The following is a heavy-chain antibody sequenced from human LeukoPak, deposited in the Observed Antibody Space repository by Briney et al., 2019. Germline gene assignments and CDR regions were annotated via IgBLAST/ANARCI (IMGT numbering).Heavy chain of an antibody. V-gene: IGHV3-66*01. CDR3: ARDPYSSSWNYYYGMDV. D-gene: IGHD6-13*01. Sequence: GGSLRLSCAASGFTVSSNYMSWVRQAPGKGLEWVSVIYSGGSTYYADSVKGRFTISRDNSKNTLYLQMNSLRAEDTAVYYCARDPYSSSWNYYYGMDVWGQGTTVTVSS. CDR1: GFTVSSNY. J-gene: IGHJ6*02. CDR2: IYSGGST.